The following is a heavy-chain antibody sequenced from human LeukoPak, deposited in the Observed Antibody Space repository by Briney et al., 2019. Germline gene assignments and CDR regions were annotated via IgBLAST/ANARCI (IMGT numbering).Heavy chain of an antibody. CDR2: INDDSSDI. J-gene: IGHJ4*02. V-gene: IGHV3-21*05. CDR3: ARDTFQPGLIDS. D-gene: IGHD2-2*01. Sequence: GGSLRLSCAASGFTFGLYAMNWVRQAPGKRLEWVSYINDDSSDIHYAGSVRGRFTISRDDARKTLYLQLSSLRVQDTAVYYCARDTFQPGLIDSWGQGTLVTVSS. CDR1: GFTFGLYA.